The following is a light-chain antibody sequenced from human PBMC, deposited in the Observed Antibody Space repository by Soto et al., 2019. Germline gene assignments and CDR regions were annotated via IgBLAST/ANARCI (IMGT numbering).Light chain of an antibody. CDR2: DFI. V-gene: IGLV2-11*01. Sequence: QSVLTQPRSVSGSPGQSVTISCTGTSSDVGGYNYVSWYQQHPGKAPKLMIYDFIKRPSGFLVRFFGSISGNTASLTFSGLQAENEADYNCYSYAGISYVFGTGTKFTVL. CDR1: SSDVGGYNY. J-gene: IGLJ1*01. CDR3: YSYAGISYV.